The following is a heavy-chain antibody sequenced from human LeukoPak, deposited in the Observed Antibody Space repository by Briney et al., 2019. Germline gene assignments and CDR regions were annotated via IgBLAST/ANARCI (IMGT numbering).Heavy chain of an antibody. V-gene: IGHV1-2*02. CDR3: ARVRPYSSSSPYYYYYMDV. J-gene: IGHJ6*03. CDR1: GYTFTGYY. CDR2: INPNSGGT. D-gene: IGHD6-6*01. Sequence: GASVKVSCKASGYTFTGYYMHLVRQAPGQGLEWMGWINPNSGGTNYAQKFQGRVTMTRDTSISTAYMELSRLRSDDTAVYYCARVRPYSSSSPYYYYYMDVWGKGTTVTVSS.